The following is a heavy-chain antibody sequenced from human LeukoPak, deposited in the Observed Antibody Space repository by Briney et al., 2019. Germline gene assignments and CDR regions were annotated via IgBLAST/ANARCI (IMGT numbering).Heavy chain of an antibody. Sequence: GGSLRLSCAASGFTFSSYSMSWVRQAPGKGLEWVSAISGSGGSTYYADSVKGRFTISRDNSKNTLYLQMNSLRAEDTAVYYCAKDGSSGWYLYYFDYWGQGTLVTVSS. V-gene: IGHV3-23*01. CDR1: GFTFSSYS. CDR2: ISGSGGST. CDR3: AKDGSSGWYLYYFDY. J-gene: IGHJ4*02. D-gene: IGHD6-19*01.